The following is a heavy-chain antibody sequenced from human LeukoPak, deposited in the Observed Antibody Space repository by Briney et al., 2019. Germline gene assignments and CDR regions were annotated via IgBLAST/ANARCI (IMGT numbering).Heavy chain of an antibody. J-gene: IGHJ3*02. CDR3: ARAAAGTRAFDI. V-gene: IGHV3-9*03. CDR2: ISWNSGSI. CDR1: GFTFDDYA. D-gene: IGHD6-13*01. Sequence: GGSLRLSCAASGFTFDDYAMHWVRQAPGKGLEWVSGISWNSGSIGYADSVKGRFTISRDNAKNSLYLEMNSLRAEDMALYYCARAAAGTRAFDIWGQGTMVTVSS.